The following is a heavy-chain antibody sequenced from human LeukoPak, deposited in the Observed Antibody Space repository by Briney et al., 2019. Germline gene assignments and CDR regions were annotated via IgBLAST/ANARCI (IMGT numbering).Heavy chain of an antibody. CDR2: IYYSGST. J-gene: IGHJ5*02. CDR3: ARQSYYYGSFDP. Sequence: SQTLSLTCTVSGGSISSGGYYWSWIRQHPGKGLECIGYIYYSGSTYYNPSLKSRVTISVDTSKNQFSLKLSSVTAADTAVYYCARQSYYYGSFDPWGQGTLVTVSS. D-gene: IGHD3-10*01. V-gene: IGHV4-31*03. CDR1: GGSISSGGYY.